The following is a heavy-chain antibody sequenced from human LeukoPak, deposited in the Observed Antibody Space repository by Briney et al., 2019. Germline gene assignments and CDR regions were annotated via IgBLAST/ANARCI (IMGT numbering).Heavy chain of an antibody. Sequence: PSETLSLTCAVYGGSFSGYYWSWIRQPPEKGLEWIGEINHSGSTNYNPSLKSRVTISVDTSKNQFSLKLSSVTAADTAVYYCARAYYYYYMDVWGKGTTVTVSS. CDR3: ARAYYYYYMDV. CDR2: INHSGST. J-gene: IGHJ6*03. V-gene: IGHV4-34*01. CDR1: GGSFSGYY.